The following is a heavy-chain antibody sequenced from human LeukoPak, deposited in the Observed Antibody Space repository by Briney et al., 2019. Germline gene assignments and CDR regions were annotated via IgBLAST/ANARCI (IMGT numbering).Heavy chain of an antibody. D-gene: IGHD6-13*01. CDR1: SGSFSGYY. CDR2: INHSGST. J-gene: IGHJ4*02. CDR3: ARARRYSSSWYPVSEPWRFDY. Sequence: SETLSLTCAVYSGSFSGYYWSWIRQPPGKGLEWIGEINHSGSTNYNPSLKSRVTISVDTSKNQFSLKLSSVTAADTAVYYCARARRYSSSWYPVSEPWRFDYWGQGTLVTVSS. V-gene: IGHV4-34*01.